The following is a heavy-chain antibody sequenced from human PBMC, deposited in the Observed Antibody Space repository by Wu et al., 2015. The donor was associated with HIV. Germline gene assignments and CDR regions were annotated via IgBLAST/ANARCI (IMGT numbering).Heavy chain of an antibody. CDR1: GDGFTSYA. CDR2: INPLFGTT. CDR3: ARNTDSVATSLYSLGV. J-gene: IGHJ6*02. D-gene: IGHD5-12*01. Sequence: QVQLVQSGAEVKKPGSSVKVTCKAFGDGFTSYAVSWVRQAPGQGLEWMGGINPLFGTTKHVEKFQDRLAFSTDEFKSTVYMELSSLRSDDTAVYYCARNTDSVATSLYSLGVWGQGTTVTVSS. V-gene: IGHV1-69*05.